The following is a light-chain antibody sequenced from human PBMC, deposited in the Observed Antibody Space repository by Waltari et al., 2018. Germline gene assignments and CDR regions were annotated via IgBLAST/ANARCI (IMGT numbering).Light chain of an antibody. CDR3: ETGGHGTWV. CDR1: SGHSSNI. CDR2: VNSDGSQ. Sequence: QLVLTQSPSASASLGASVKLTCTLSSGHSSNIIAWLQQQPGKGPRYLMQVNSDGSQRKGDESPDRFSGSSSGAGRYLTIASLQSEDEADYYCETGGHGTWVFGGGTKLTVL. V-gene: IGLV4-69*01. J-gene: IGLJ3*02.